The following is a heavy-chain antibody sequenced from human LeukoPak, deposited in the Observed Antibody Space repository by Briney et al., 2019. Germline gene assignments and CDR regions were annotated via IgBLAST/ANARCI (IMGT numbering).Heavy chain of an antibody. J-gene: IGHJ4*02. CDR3: AKASTFSGSPVDY. V-gene: IGHV3-33*06. CDR1: GFTFSSYG. CDR2: IWYDGSNK. Sequence: PGGSLRLSCAASGFTFSSYGMHWVRQAPGKGLEWVAVIWYDGSNKYYADSVKGRFTISRDNSKNTLSLQMNSLRADDTAVYYCAKASTFSGSPVDYWGQGTLVTVSS. D-gene: IGHD1-26*01.